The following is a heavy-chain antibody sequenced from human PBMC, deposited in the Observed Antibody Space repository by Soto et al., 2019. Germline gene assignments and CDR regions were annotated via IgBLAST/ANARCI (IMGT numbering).Heavy chain of an antibody. D-gene: IGHD3-10*01. CDR1: GVSISSYY. Sequence: SETMSLTCTVSGVSISSYYWSWIRQPPGKGLEWIGYIYYSGSTNYNPSLKSRVTISVDTSKNQFSLKLSSVTAADTAVYYCARLTTGWFGELLLGNYYYYYMDVWGKGTTVTVS. V-gene: IGHV4-59*08. CDR3: ARLTTGWFGELLLGNYYYYYMDV. J-gene: IGHJ6*03. CDR2: IYYSGST.